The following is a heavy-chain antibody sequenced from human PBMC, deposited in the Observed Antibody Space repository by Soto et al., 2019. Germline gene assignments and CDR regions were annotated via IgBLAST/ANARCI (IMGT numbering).Heavy chain of an antibody. CDR2: IIPTFGTP. CDR3: ASERSAQDFDF. V-gene: IGHV1-69*06. D-gene: IGHD1-26*01. Sequence: QVQLVQSGTVVQRRGSSVKVSCQASGGTFSSHGMAWVRQAPGQGLEWMGGIIPTFGTPTYAPKFQGRVTITADKSKNTAYMELRSLRSEDTGVYYCASERSAQDFDFWGQGTLIPVSS. CDR1: GGTFSSHG. J-gene: IGHJ5*01.